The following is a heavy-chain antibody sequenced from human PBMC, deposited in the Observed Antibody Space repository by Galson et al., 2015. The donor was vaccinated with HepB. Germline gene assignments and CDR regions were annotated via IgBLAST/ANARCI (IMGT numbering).Heavy chain of an antibody. CDR1: GGTFSRYA. CDR2: IIPIFGTA. J-gene: IGHJ4*02. V-gene: IGHV1-69*13. CDR3: AGGRRGIKAAYNWNYPETLDY. Sequence: SVKVSCKASGGTFSRYAISWVRQAPGQGLEWMGGIIPIFGTANYAQTFQGRVTITADESTSTAYMELSSLRSEDTAVYYCAGGRRGIKAAYNWNYPETLDYWGQGTLVAVSS. D-gene: IGHD1-7*01.